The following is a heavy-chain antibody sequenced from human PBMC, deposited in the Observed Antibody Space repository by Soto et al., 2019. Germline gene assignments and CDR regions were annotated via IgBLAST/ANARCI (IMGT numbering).Heavy chain of an antibody. V-gene: IGHV4-59*08. CDR3: ATHPPYGPLDH. Sequence: SETLSLTCTVSGGSITSDYCSWIRQPPGKGLEYIGYIHYTGTTNYNPSLKSRLTISVDTSRTQFSLRLTSVTAADTAVYYCATHPPYGPLDHWGQGTLVTVSS. CDR1: GGSITSDY. D-gene: IGHD4-17*01. J-gene: IGHJ4*02. CDR2: IHYTGTT.